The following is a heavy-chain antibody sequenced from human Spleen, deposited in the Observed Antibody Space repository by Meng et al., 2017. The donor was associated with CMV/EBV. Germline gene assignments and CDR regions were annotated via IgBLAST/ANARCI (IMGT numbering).Heavy chain of an antibody. J-gene: IGHJ4*02. V-gene: IGHV4-4*02. CDR1: GFTFSSYW. D-gene: IGHD3-22*01. CDR2: IYHSGTT. Sequence: GSLRLSCAASGFTFSSYWMSWVRQAPGKGLEWIGEIYHSGTTNYNPSLKSRVTMSVDSSKNEFSLKLSSVTAADTAVYYCARWRWDTTGYYQNSWGQGTLVTVSS. CDR3: ARWRWDTTGYYQNS.